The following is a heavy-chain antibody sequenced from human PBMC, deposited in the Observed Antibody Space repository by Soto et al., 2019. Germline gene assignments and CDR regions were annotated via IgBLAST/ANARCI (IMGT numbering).Heavy chain of an antibody. CDR1: GFTFSDHY. D-gene: IGHD3-10*01. J-gene: IGHJ4*02. CDR3: VRVRGGGTYHFDY. Sequence: GESLRLSCAASGFTFSDHYMDWVRQAPGKGLEWVGRTRNKANSYTTEYAASVKGRFTISRDDSKNSLYLQMNSLKTDDTAVYYCVRVRGGGTYHFDYWGQGTLVTVSS. V-gene: IGHV3-72*01. CDR2: TRNKANSYTT.